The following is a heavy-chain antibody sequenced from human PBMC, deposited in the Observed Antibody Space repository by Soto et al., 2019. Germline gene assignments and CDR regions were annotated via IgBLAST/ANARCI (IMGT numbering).Heavy chain of an antibody. CDR1: GFTFRRYG. CDR2: IWYDGSNK. J-gene: IGHJ3*02. Sequence: QVQLVESGGGVVQPGRSLRLSCAASGFTFRRYGMHWVRQAPGKGLEWVAVIWYDGSNKYYADSVNGRFTIYRDNSKNTLYLQMNRLRAEDTAVYYCARDYGGYALGSAFDIWGRGTMVTLSS. D-gene: IGHD4-17*01. V-gene: IGHV3-33*01. CDR3: ARDYGGYALGSAFDI.